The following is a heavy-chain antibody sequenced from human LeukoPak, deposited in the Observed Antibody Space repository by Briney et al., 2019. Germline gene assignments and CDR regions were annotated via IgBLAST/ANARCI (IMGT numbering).Heavy chain of an antibody. Sequence: ASVKVSCKASGFTFTGYWMHWVRQAPGQGLEWMGWINPRSGGTDFAQKFQGRVTMTSDTSISTAYMELSSLRSDDTAVYYCARRYNYGGNYEYFDPWGQGTLVTVSS. D-gene: IGHD4-23*01. CDR3: ARRYNYGGNYEYFDP. J-gene: IGHJ5*02. CDR1: GFTFTGYW. V-gene: IGHV1-2*02. CDR2: INPRSGGT.